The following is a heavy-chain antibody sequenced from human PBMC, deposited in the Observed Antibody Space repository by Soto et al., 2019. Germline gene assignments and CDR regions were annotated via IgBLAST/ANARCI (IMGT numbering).Heavy chain of an antibody. CDR2: IYNGGSA. CDR1: GGSISSYY. D-gene: IGHD2-15*01. J-gene: IGHJ3*02. CDR3: AGGHHGGHQGDI. V-gene: IGHV4-59*01. Sequence: QVQLQESGPGLVKPSETLSLTCTVSGGSISSYYWSWIRQPPGKGLEWIGYIYNGGSANCNPSLKSRVTISVDTSKNQFSLKLYSVTAADTAVYYCAGGHHGGHQGDIWGQGTMVTVSS.